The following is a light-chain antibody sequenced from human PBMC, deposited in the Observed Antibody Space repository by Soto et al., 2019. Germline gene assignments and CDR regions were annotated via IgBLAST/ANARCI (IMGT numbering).Light chain of an antibody. Sequence: DIQMTQSPSTLSASVGDRVTITCRASQSISSWLAWYQQKPGTAPKLLIYKASSLESGVPSRFSGSGSGTEFTLTIISLQPDDFATYYCQQYNTYSAFGQGTKVEIK. V-gene: IGKV1-5*03. CDR1: QSISSW. CDR2: KAS. CDR3: QQYNTYSA. J-gene: IGKJ1*01.